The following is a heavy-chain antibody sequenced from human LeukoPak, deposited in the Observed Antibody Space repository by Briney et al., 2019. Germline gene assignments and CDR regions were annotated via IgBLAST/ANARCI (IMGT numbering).Heavy chain of an antibody. Sequence: SETLTLICAVSGHSISRGYYWGWIRQRPGKGLEWLGSMYHSERTLYNPSLKSRVTISVDTSKNQFSLKLSSVTAADTAVYYCARGPAYLYCSSTSCRRGWFDPWGQGTLVTVSS. V-gene: IGHV4-38-2*01. CDR1: GHSISRGYY. D-gene: IGHD2-2*01. J-gene: IGHJ5*02. CDR3: ARGPAYLYCSSTSCRRGWFDP. CDR2: MYHSERT.